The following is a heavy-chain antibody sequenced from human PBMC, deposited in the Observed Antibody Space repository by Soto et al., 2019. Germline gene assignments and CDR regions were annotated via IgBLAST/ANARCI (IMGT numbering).Heavy chain of an antibody. J-gene: IGHJ4*02. CDR3: ARVPYYYDRSGYYLDY. Sequence: SGRVCCKASGYTFTSYGISWVRQAPGQGLEGMGWISAYNGNTNYAQKLQGRVTMITDTSTSTAYMELRSLRSDDTAVYYCARVPYYYDRSGYYLDYWGQGTLVTFS. CDR1: GYTFTSYG. D-gene: IGHD3-22*01. CDR2: ISAYNGNT. V-gene: IGHV1-18*01.